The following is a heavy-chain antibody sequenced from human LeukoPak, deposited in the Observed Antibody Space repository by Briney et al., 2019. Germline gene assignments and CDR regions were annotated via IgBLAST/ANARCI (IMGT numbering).Heavy chain of an antibody. V-gene: IGHV4-38-2*02. CDR3: ARGLMLYAIFTFFAP. CDR2: IYHSGST. Sequence: SETLSLTCTVSGYSFSSSYYWGWIRQPPGKGLEWIGSIYHSGSTYYNPSLKSRVTMSVDTSKNQFSLKLSSVTAADTAVYYCARGLMLYAIFTFFAPWGQGTLVTVSS. CDR1: GYSFSSSYY. D-gene: IGHD2-8*01. J-gene: IGHJ5*02.